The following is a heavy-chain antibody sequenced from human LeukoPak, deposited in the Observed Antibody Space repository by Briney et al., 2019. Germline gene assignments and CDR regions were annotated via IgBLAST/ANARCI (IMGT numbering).Heavy chain of an antibody. D-gene: IGHD3-10*01. CDR1: GFTFSSYA. V-gene: IGHV3-23*03. J-gene: IGHJ4*02. Sequence: PGGSLRLSCAASGFTFSSYATSWVRQAPGKGLEWVSVIYSGGSTYYADSVKGRFTISRDNSKNTLFLQMNSLRAEDTAVYYCAKGYYGSGSYGWFDYWGQGTLVTVSS. CDR2: IYSGGST. CDR3: AKGYYGSGSYGWFDY.